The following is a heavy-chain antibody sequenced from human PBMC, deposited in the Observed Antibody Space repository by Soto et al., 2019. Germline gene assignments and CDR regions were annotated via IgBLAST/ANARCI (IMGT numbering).Heavy chain of an antibody. J-gene: IGHJ3*02. CDR2: INHSGRT. D-gene: IGHD3-10*01. CDR1: GGSFSGYF. CDR3: ARKKWFGSQDAFDI. Sequence: SETLSLTCAVYGGSFSGYFWSWIRQPPGKGLEWIGEINHSGRTNCDPSLKSRVTISVDTSKNQFSLELNSVTAAETAMYYCARKKWFGSQDAFDIWGQGTMVTVSS. V-gene: IGHV4-34*01.